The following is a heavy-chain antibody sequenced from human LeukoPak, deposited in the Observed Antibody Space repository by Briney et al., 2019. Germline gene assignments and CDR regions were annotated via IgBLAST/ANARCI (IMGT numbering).Heavy chain of an antibody. J-gene: IGHJ4*02. Sequence: SETLSLTCAVYGGSFSGYYWSWIRQPPGKGLEWIGEINHSGSTNYNPSLKSRVTISVDTSKNQFSLKLSSETAADTAVYYCARGGGFLGQLDYWGQGTLVTVSS. CDR2: INHSGST. D-gene: IGHD6-13*01. CDR3: ARGGGFLGQLDY. V-gene: IGHV4-34*01. CDR1: GGSFSGYY.